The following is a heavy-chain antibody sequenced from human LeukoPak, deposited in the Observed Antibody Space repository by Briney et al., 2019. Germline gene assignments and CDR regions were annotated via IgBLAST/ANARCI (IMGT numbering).Heavy chain of an antibody. CDR3: ARENYYESGSYRFDY. CDR1: RGSIYNYY. D-gene: IGHD3-10*01. V-gene: IGHV4-59*01. CDR2: IYSSGST. J-gene: IGHJ4*02. Sequence: SETLSLTCIVSRGSIYNYYWSWIRQPPGKGLEWIGHIYSSGSTNYNSSLKSRVTISVDTSKNQFSLKLSSVTAADTAVYYCARENYYESGSYRFDYWGQGTLVTVSS.